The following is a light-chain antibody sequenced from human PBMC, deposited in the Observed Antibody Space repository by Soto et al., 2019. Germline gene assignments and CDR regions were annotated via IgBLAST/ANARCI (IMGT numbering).Light chain of an antibody. J-gene: IGLJ2*01. CDR1: SSDIGASKY. CDR2: EGS. Sequence: QSVLTQPASVSGSPGQSITISCNGTSSDIGASKYVSWYQQHPGKVPKLIIYEGSKRPSGVSNRFSGSKSGNTASLTISGLQAEDEADYYCCSYAGSSTPVVFGGGTQLTVL. CDR3: CSYAGSSTPVV. V-gene: IGLV2-23*01.